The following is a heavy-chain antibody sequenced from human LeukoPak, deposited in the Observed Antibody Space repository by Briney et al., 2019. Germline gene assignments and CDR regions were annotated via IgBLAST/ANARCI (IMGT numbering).Heavy chain of an antibody. D-gene: IGHD3-10*01. CDR1: GGSISSSSYY. V-gene: IGHV4-39*01. J-gene: IGHJ4*02. CDR3: ASIYGSGSYPFDY. CDR2: IYYSGST. Sequence: SETLSLTCTVSGGSISSSSYYWGWIRQPPGKGLEWIGSIYYSGSTYYNPSLKSRVTISVDTSKNQFSLKLSFVTAADTAVYYCASIYGSGSYPFDYWGQGTLVTVSS.